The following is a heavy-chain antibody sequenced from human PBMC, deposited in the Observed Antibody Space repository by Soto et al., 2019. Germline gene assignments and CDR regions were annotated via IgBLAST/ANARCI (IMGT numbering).Heavy chain of an antibody. CDR2: IYSGGST. J-gene: IGHJ4*02. CDR3: VKQGRSGYYLDN. Sequence: GVLRLSCAASGFTVSSNYMSWVRQAPGKGLEWVSVIYSGGSTYYADSVKGRFTISRDNSKNTLYLQMSSLRAEDTAVYYCVKQGRSGYYLDNWCQATLVTDSS. CDR1: GFTVSSNY. D-gene: IGHD3-22*01. V-gene: IGHV3-66*04.